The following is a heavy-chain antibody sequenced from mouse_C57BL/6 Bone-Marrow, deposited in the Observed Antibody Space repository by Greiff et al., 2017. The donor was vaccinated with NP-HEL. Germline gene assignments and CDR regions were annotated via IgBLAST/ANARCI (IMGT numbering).Heavy chain of an antibody. D-gene: IGHD1-1*01. CDR2: IYPRSGNT. CDR3: ARWITTVVATVDY. J-gene: IGHJ2*01. CDR1: GYTFTSYG. V-gene: IGHV1-81*01. Sequence: VQVVESGAELARPGASVKLSCKASGYTFTSYGISWVKQRTGQGLEWIGEIYPRSGNTYYNEKFKGKATLTADKSSSTAYMELRSLTSEDSAVYFCARWITTVVATVDYWGQGTTLTVSS.